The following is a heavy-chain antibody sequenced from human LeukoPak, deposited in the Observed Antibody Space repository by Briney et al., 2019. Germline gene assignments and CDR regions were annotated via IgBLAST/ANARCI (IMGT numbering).Heavy chain of an antibody. J-gene: IGHJ5*02. CDR3: ARGYLTPLPDMVRGVIHHWFDP. D-gene: IGHD3-10*01. Sequence: TGGSLRLSCAASGFTFSSYAMSWVRQAPGKGLEWVSYISSRSSTIYYADSVKGRFTISRDNAKNSLYLQMNSLRAEDTAVYYCARGYLTPLPDMVRGVIHHWFDPWGQGTLVTVSS. CDR1: GFTFSSYA. CDR2: ISSRSSTI. V-gene: IGHV3-48*04.